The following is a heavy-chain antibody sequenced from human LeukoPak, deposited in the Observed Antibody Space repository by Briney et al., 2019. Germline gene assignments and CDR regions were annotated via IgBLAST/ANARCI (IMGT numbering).Heavy chain of an antibody. Sequence: GGSLRLSCAASGFTFSSYSMNWVRQAPGKGLEWVSSISSSSSYIYYADSVKGRFTISRDNAKNSLYLQMTSLRAEDTPVYYCARGYCSSTSCYLTQCFDYWGQGTLGTVSS. J-gene: IGHJ4*02. D-gene: IGHD2-2*01. CDR3: ARGYCSSTSCYLTQCFDY. V-gene: IGHV3-21*01. CDR1: GFTFSSYS. CDR2: ISSSSSYI.